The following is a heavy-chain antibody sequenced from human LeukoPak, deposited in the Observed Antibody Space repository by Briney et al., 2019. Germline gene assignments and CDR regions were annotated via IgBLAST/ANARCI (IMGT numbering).Heavy chain of an antibody. CDR3: ARDRGGPTDY. CDR1: GYSFTTYG. CDR2: IIPIFGTA. Sequence: ASVKVSCKASGYSFTTYGISWVRQAPGQGLEWMGGIIPIFGTANYAQKCQGRVTITTDESTSTAYMELSSLRSEDTAVYYCARDRGGPTDYWGQGTLVTVSS. J-gene: IGHJ4*02. V-gene: IGHV1-69*05. D-gene: IGHD2-15*01.